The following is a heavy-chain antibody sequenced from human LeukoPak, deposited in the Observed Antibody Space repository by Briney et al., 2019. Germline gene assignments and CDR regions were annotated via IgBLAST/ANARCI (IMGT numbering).Heavy chain of an antibody. V-gene: IGHV3-30*18. CDR3: AKDRGSSGPYYFDY. Sequence: GGSLRLSCAASGFTFSSYGMHWVRQAPGKGLEWVAVISYDGSNKYYADSVKGRFTISRDNSKNTLYLQMNSLRAEDTAVYYCAKDRGSSGPYYFDYWGQGTLVTVSS. CDR1: GFTFSSYG. J-gene: IGHJ4*02. CDR2: ISYDGSNK. D-gene: IGHD6-19*01.